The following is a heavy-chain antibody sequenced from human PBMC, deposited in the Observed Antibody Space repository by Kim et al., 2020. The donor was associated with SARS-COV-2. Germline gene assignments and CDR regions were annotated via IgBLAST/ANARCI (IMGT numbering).Heavy chain of an antibody. CDR2: IYSGGST. CDR3: ARPVMSRDSMDV. D-gene: IGHD3-16*01. CDR1: GFTVSRNY. J-gene: IGHJ6*02. Sequence: GGSLRLSCAASGFTVSRNYMSWVRQAPGKGLEWVSVIYSGGSTFYADSVKGRFTISRDNSKNTLYLQMNSLRAEDTAVYYCARPVMSRDSMDVWGQGTTVTVSS. V-gene: IGHV3-66*01.